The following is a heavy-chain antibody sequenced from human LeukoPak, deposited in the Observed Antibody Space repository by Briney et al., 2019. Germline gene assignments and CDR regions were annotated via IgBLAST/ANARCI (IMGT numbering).Heavy chain of an antibody. CDR1: GFTFSSYG. V-gene: IGHV3-33*01. CDR3: ARALYDFWSGYYITLDYYGMDV. CDR2: IWYDGSNK. D-gene: IGHD3-3*01. J-gene: IGHJ6*02. Sequence: PGGSLRLSCAASGFTFSSYGMHWVRQAPGKGLEWVAVIWYDGSNKYYADSVKGRFTISRDNSKNTLYLQMNSLRAEDTAVYYCARALYDFWSGYYITLDYYGMDVWGQGTTVTVSS.